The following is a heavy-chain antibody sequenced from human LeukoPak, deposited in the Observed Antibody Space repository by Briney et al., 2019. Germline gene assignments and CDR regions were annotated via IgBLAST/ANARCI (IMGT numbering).Heavy chain of an antibody. J-gene: IGHJ4*02. D-gene: IGHD3-22*01. CDR2: IIPILGIA. CDR3: ARDPGEYYDSSGYDLSEETGGGDY. CDR1: GGTFSSYA. V-gene: IGHV1-69*04. Sequence: SVKVSCKASGGTFSSYAISWVRQAPGQGLEWMGRIIPILGIANYAQKFQGRVTITADKSTSTAYMELSSLRSEDTAVYYCARDPGEYYDSSGYDLSEETGGGDYWGQGTLVTVSS.